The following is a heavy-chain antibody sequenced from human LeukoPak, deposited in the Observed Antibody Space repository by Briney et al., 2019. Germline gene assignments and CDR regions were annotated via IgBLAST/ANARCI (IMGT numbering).Heavy chain of an antibody. CDR1: GFTFSDYY. J-gene: IGHJ4*02. Sequence: PGGSLRLSCAASGFTFSDYYMSWIRQAPGKGLEWVSYISSSGSTIYYADSVRGRFTISRDNAKNSLYLQMNSLRAEDTAVYYCARAFLEWLFLDYWGQGTLVTVSS. V-gene: IGHV3-11*04. D-gene: IGHD3-3*01. CDR3: ARAFLEWLFLDY. CDR2: ISSSGSTI.